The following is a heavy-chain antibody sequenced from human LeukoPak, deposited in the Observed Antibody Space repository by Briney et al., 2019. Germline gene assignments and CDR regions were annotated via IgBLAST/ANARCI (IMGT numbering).Heavy chain of an antibody. CDR1: GFTFSSYG. CDR3: AKSPGYWALDY. Sequence: GGSLRLSCAASGFTFSSYGMHWVRQAPGKGLEWVAVIWYDGSNKYYADSVKGRFTISRDNSKNMVYLQMNNLRADDTAAYYCAKSPGYWALDYWGQGALVTVSS. CDR2: IWYDGSNK. J-gene: IGHJ4*02. D-gene: IGHD2-8*02. V-gene: IGHV3-33*06.